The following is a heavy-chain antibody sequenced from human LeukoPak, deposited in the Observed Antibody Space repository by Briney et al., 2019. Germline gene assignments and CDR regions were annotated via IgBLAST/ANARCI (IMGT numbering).Heavy chain of an antibody. CDR3: AKRMDYGDYYDYFDY. J-gene: IGHJ4*02. V-gene: IGHV3-23*01. CDR2: ISGSGGST. CDR1: GFTFSSYA. Sequence: GGSLRLSCAASGFTFSSYAMSWVRQAPGKGLEWVSAISGSGGSTHYADSVKGRFTISRDNSKNTLYLQMNSLRAEDTAVYYCAKRMDYGDYYDYFDYWGQGTLVTVSS. D-gene: IGHD4-17*01.